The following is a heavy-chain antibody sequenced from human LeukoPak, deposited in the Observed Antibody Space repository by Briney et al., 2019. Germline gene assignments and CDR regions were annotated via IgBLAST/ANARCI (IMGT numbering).Heavy chain of an antibody. CDR3: ARQYCSGGSCYPNAFDI. J-gene: IGHJ3*02. CDR1: GYSLTSYW. Sequence: GESLKISCKGSGYSLTSYWIGWVRQMPGKGLEWMGIIYPGDSDTRYSPSFQGQVTISADKSISTAYLQWSSLKASDTAMYYCARQYCSGGSCYPNAFDIWGQGTMATVSS. V-gene: IGHV5-51*01. CDR2: IYPGDSDT. D-gene: IGHD2-15*01.